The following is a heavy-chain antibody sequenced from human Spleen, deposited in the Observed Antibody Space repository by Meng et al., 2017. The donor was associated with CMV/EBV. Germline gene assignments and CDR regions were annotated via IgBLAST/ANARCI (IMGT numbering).Heavy chain of an antibody. Sequence: GESLKISCAASGSPFSSYAMSWVRQTPGKGLEWVAAIYDDESSTFYADSVKGRFTISRDKPKNTLYLQMNSLTAEDTAVYYCARGARWFGPWGQGTLVTVSS. J-gene: IGHJ5*02. CDR1: GSPFSSYA. CDR3: ARGARWFGP. CDR2: IYDDESST. V-gene: IGHV3-23*03.